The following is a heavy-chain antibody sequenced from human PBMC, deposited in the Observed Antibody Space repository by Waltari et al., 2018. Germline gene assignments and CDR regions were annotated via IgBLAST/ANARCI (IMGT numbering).Heavy chain of an antibody. V-gene: IGHV3-30-3*01. D-gene: IGHD4-17*01. Sequence: QVQLVESGGGVVQPGKSLRLSCAASGFSIANHALHWVRQAPGRGVEWVAVMSFHGNNKDYVDSVKGRFTISRDVSKNMVFLQMNGLRNEDAAVYYCARDFDYEELYYNYGMDVWGQGTTVTVSS. J-gene: IGHJ6*02. CDR2: MSFHGNNK. CDR3: ARDFDYEELYYNYGMDV. CDR1: GFSIANHA.